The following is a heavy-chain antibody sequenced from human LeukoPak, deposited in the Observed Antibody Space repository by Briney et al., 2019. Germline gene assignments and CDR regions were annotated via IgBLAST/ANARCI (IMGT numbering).Heavy chain of an antibody. CDR2: INPNSGGT. CDR1: GYTFTGYY. CDR3: ARTRYSSGWYASGYDAFDI. J-gene: IGHJ3*02. Sequence: APVKVSCKASGYTFTGYYMHWVRQAPGQGLGWMGRINPNSGGTNYAQKFQGRVTMTRDTSISTAYMELSRLRSDDTAVYYCARTRYSSGWYASGYDAFDIWGQGTMVTVSS. V-gene: IGHV1-2*06. D-gene: IGHD6-19*01.